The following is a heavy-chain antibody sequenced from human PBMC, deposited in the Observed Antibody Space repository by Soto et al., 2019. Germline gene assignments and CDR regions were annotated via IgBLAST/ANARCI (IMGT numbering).Heavy chain of an antibody. CDR2: INAVNGNT. J-gene: IGHJ6*04. V-gene: IGHV1-3*01. CDR3: AKDFEPTATQRAQYLYGVKV. Sequence: SVNVSCKASGYTFTSYAMHWVRQAPVQRLECMRWINAVNGNTKYSQKFQGRVTSTRDTSASTDYMEMNSLRLEDTDVYYCAKDFEPTATQRAQYLYGVKVWGKGPTVTVSS. D-gene: IGHD4-17*01. CDR1: GYTFTSYA.